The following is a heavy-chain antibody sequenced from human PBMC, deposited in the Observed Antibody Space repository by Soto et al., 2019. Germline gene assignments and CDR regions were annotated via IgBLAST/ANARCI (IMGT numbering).Heavy chain of an antibody. V-gene: IGHV1-2*04. J-gene: IGHJ4*02. Sequence: QVQLVQSGAEVKKPGASVKVSCKASGYTFTGYYMHWVRLAPGQGLEWMGWINPNSGGTNYAQKFQGWVTMTRDTSISTAYMELSRLRSDDTAVYYCAREVGVWSGYYYWYDYWGQGTLVTVSS. CDR1: GYTFTGYY. CDR3: AREVGVWSGYYYWYDY. D-gene: IGHD3-22*01. CDR2: INPNSGGT.